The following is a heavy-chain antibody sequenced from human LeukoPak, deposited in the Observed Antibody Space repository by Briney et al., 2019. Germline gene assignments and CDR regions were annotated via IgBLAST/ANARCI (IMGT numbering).Heavy chain of an antibody. V-gene: IGHV3-30*02. CDR3: LGIAVAGTDY. CDR2: IQYYGSNK. D-gene: IGHD6-19*01. Sequence: GGSLRLSCAASGFTFSSYGMHWVREAPGKGLEWVAFIQYYGSNKYYADSVKGRFTISGDNSKNTLYLQMNSLRAEDTAVYYCLGIAVAGTDYWGQGTLVTVSS. J-gene: IGHJ4*02. CDR1: GFTFSSYG.